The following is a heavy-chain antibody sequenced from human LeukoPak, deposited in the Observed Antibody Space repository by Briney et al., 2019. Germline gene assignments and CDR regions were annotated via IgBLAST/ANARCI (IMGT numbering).Heavy chain of an antibody. CDR1: GFTFSSYW. CDR2: VNGDGTST. Sequence: PGGSLRLFCATSGFTFSSYWMHWVRQVPGKGLVWVSRVNGDGTSTSYADSVQGRFTISRDNAKNTLYLYMNSLRGDDTTIYFCVRSCSSGSCYGYKDYWGQGTLVTVSS. V-gene: IGHV3-74*01. CDR3: VRSCSSGSCYGYKDY. D-gene: IGHD2-2*01. J-gene: IGHJ4*02.